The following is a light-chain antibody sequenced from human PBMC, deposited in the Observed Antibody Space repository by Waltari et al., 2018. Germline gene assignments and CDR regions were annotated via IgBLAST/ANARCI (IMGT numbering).Light chain of an antibody. Sequence: DIVMTQSPDSLAVSLGERVTINCKSSQSVLYSSNSQNYLAWYQQKPGQPPKLLIYWASARESGVPGRFSGSESGTDFTLTISSLQAEDVAVYYCQQYYDIPWTFGQGTKVEIK. J-gene: IGKJ1*01. CDR1: QSVLYSSNSQNY. V-gene: IGKV4-1*01. CDR2: WAS. CDR3: QQYYDIPWT.